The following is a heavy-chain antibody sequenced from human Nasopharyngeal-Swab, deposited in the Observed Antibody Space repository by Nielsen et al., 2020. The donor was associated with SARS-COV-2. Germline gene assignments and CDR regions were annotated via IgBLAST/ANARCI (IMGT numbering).Heavy chain of an antibody. J-gene: IGHJ4*02. CDR2: IYYSGST. CDR3: ARDDDSSGYYPFGY. D-gene: IGHD3-22*01. Sequence: PGKGLEWIGYIYYSGSTNYNPSLKSRVTISVDTSKNQFSLTLSSVTAADTAVYYCARDDDSSGYYPFGYWGQGTLVTVSS. V-gene: IGHV4-59*13.